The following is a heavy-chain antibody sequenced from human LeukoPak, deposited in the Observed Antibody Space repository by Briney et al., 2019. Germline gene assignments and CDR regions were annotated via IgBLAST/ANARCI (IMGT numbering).Heavy chain of an antibody. V-gene: IGHV3-30-3*01. CDR3: ARDYYGSGSYRRNWYFDL. Sequence: GGSLRLLCAASGFTFNRWAMHWVRQAPGKGLEWVAVKSYDGTNKYYAESVKGTFTISRDNAKNSLKLQINSLRAEDTAVYHCARDYYGSGSYRRNWYFDLWGRGTLGTVSS. CDR2: KSYDGTNK. D-gene: IGHD3-10*01. CDR1: GFTFNRWA. J-gene: IGHJ2*01.